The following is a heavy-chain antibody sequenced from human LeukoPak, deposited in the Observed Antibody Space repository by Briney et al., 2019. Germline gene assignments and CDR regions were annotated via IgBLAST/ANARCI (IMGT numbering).Heavy chain of an antibody. CDR3: ARSERSGIYFDY. CDR2: INHSGST. V-gene: IGHV4-34*01. D-gene: IGHD6-13*01. J-gene: IGHJ4*02. Sequence: PSEALSLTCAVYGGSFSAYYWSWIRQPPGKGLESIVEINHSGSTNYNPSLKSRVTISVDTSRNQFSLKVSSVTAADTAVYYCARSERSGIYFDYWGQGTLVTVSS. CDR1: GGSFSAYY.